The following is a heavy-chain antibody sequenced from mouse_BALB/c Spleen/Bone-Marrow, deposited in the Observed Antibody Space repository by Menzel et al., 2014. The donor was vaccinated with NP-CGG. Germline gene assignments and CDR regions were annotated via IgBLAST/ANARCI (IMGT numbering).Heavy chain of an antibody. V-gene: IGHV1S132*01. CDR3: ARGNYGHSDGAWFAY. CDR1: GYIFTSYW. D-gene: IGHD2-1*01. CDR2: IHPGAGST. J-gene: IGHJ3*01. Sequence: VQLQQSGAELVRPGASVKLSCKTSGYIFTSYWIHWVKQRSGQGLEWIARIHPGAGSTYYNEKFKGKATLTADRSSSTAYMQLSSLESEDFAVYVCARGNYGHSDGAWFAYWGQGTLVTVSA.